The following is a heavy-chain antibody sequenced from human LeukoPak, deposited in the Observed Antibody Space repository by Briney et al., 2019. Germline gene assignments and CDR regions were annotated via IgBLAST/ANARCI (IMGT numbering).Heavy chain of an antibody. CDR1: GYTFTGYY. V-gene: IGHV1-2*04. Sequence: ASVKVSCKASGYTFTGYYMHWVRQAAGQGLEWMGWINPNSGGTNYAQKFQGWVTMTRDTSISTAYMELSRLRSDDTAVYYCARSEDIVVVPAAMDMGNAFDIWGQGTMVTVSS. D-gene: IGHD2-2*01. CDR3: ARSEDIVVVPAAMDMGNAFDI. J-gene: IGHJ3*02. CDR2: INPNSGGT.